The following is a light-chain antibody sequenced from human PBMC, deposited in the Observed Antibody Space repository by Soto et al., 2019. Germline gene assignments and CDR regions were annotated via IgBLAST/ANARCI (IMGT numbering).Light chain of an antibody. V-gene: IGKV3-11*01. CDR1: QSLSSY. J-gene: IGKJ4*01. CDR3: QHRSNWPLT. CDR2: DAS. Sequence: EIVLTQSPATVSLSTGERATLSCWASQSLSSYLAWYQQKPGQAPRLLIYDASNRATGIPARFSGSGSGTDFTLTISSLEPEDFAVYYCQHRSNWPLTFGGGAKVDIK.